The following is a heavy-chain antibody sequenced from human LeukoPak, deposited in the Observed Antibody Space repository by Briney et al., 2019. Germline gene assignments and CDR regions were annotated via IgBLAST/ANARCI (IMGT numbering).Heavy chain of an antibody. CDR1: GFTFSNYA. CDR3: AKDQGGRYYDILAGYYPENFFDY. CDR2: ISGTGGSA. J-gene: IGHJ4*02. Sequence: GGSLRLSCSASGFTFSNYAMSWVRQAPGKGLEWVSTISGTGGSAKYADSVKGRFTFSRDNSKDTLYLQMNGLRAEDTAVYYCAKDQGGRYYDILAGYYPENFFDYWGQGTLVAVSS. V-gene: IGHV3-23*01. D-gene: IGHD3-9*01.